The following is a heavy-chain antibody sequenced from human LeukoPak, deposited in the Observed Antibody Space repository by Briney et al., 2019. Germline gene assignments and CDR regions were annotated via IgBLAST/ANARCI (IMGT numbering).Heavy chain of an antibody. V-gene: IGHV3-23*01. CDR2: ISCSGGST. Sequence: GGSLRLSCAASGFTFSSYAMSWVRQAPGKGLEWVSAISCSGGSTYYADSVKGRFTISRDNSKNTLYLQMNSLRAEDTAVYYCAKDFRNYNDAFDIWGQGTMVTVSS. J-gene: IGHJ3*02. D-gene: IGHD4-11*01. CDR3: AKDFRNYNDAFDI. CDR1: GFTFSSYA.